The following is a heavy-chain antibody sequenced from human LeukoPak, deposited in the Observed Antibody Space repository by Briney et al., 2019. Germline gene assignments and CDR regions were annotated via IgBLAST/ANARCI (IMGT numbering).Heavy chain of an antibody. CDR1: GFTFSSYA. V-gene: IGHV3-23*01. J-gene: IGHJ4*02. CDR2: ISGSGGST. Sequence: GGSLRLSCAASGFTFSSYAMSWVRQAPGKGLEWVSAISGSGGSTYYADSVKGRLTISRDNSKNTLYLQMNSLRAEDTAVYYCAKVDYYDSSGYTSFDYWGQGTLVTVSS. CDR3: AKVDYYDSSGYTSFDY. D-gene: IGHD3-22*01.